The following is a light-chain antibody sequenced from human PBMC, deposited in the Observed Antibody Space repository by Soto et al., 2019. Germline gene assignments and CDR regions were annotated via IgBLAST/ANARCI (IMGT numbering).Light chain of an antibody. CDR3: QEYNSYPWT. CDR2: DAS. CDR1: QSISSW. Sequence: DIQMTQSPSTLSASVGDRVTITCRASQSISSWLAWYQQKPGKAPKLLIYDASSLESGVPSRFSGSGSGTEFTLTISSLQPDDSATYYYQEYNSYPWTFGQGTKVDI. J-gene: IGKJ1*01. V-gene: IGKV1-5*01.